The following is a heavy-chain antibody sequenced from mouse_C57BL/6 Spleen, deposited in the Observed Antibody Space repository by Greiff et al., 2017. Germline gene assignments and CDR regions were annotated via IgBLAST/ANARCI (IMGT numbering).Heavy chain of an antibody. Sequence: VKLMESGAELVRPGASVTLSCKASGYTFTDYEMHWVKQTPVHGLEWIGAIDPETGGTAYNQKFKGKAILTADKSSSTAYMELRSLTSEDSAVYYCTRWGNFLAYWGQGTLVTVSA. CDR1: GYTFTDYE. V-gene: IGHV1-15*01. CDR3: TRWGNFLAY. CDR2: IDPETGGT. D-gene: IGHD2-1*01. J-gene: IGHJ3*01.